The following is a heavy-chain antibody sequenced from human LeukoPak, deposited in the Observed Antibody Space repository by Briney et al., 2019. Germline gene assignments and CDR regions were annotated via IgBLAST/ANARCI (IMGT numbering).Heavy chain of an antibody. D-gene: IGHD6-13*01. CDR2: IYYSGST. J-gene: IGHJ4*02. Sequence: SETLSLTCTVSGGSISSSSYYWGWIRQPPGKGLEWIGSIYYSGSTYYNPSPKSRVTISVDTSKNQFSLKLSSVTAADTAVYYCATRIAAAGTGFDYWGQGTLVTVSS. V-gene: IGHV4-39*01. CDR1: GGSISSSSYY. CDR3: ATRIAAAGTGFDY.